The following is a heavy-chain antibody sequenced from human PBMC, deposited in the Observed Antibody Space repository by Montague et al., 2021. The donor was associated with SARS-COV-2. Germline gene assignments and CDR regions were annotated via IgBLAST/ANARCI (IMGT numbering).Heavy chain of an antibody. CDR1: GGSFSGYY. CDR3: ARGLKWGFLGGYYYYMDV. V-gene: IGHV4-34*01. J-gene: IGHJ6*03. D-gene: IGHD3-3*01. CDR2: INHSGST. Sequence: SETLSFTCAVYGGSFSGYYWSWIRQPPGKGLEWIGEINHSGSTNYNPSLKSRVTISVDTSKNQFSLKLSSVTAADTAVYYCARGLKWGFLGGYYYYMDVWGKGTTVTVSS.